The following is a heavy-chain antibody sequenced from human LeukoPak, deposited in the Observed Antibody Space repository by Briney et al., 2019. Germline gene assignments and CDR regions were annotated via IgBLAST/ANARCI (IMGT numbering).Heavy chain of an antibody. CDR1: VASTNYGVYY. V-gene: IGHV4-31*03. Sequence: PSQTMSLTRTVSVASTNYGVYYWSWIRQHPGKGLGWIGYIYYSGSTYYNPSLKSRVTISVDTSKNQFSLKLSSVTAADTAVYYCARHGTITFGGVVGHWGQGTQVTVSS. CDR2: IYYSGST. D-gene: IGHD3-16*01. CDR3: ARHGTITFGGVVGH. J-gene: IGHJ4*02.